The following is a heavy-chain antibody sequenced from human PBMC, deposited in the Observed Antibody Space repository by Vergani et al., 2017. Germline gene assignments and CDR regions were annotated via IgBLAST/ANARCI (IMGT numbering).Heavy chain of an antibody. J-gene: IGHJ5*02. CDR1: GGFIRTGSYY. V-gene: IGHV4-61*02. CDR2: VYTTGST. CDR3: ARGETRTDWFDP. Sequence: QVHLQESGPGLVKPSQTLSLTCSVSGGFIRTGSYYWSWIRQPAGKGLEWIGRVYTTGSTNYNPSLKSRVTISVNTSNNQFSLKLDSVTAADTAVYYCARGETRTDWFDPWGQGTLVTVSS. D-gene: IGHD3/OR15-3a*01.